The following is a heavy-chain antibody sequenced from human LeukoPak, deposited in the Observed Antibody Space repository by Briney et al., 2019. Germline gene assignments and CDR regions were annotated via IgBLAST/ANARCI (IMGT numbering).Heavy chain of an antibody. CDR1: GFTFSGYW. Sequence: GGSLRLSCAASGFTFSGYWMSWVRQAPGKGLEWVANIKQDGSEKRFVDSVKGRFTISRDNARNSLFLQMNSLRAEDTAVYYCARMTTPDYWGQGTLVTISS. J-gene: IGHJ4*02. CDR2: IKQDGSEK. CDR3: ARMTTPDY. V-gene: IGHV3-7*03. D-gene: IGHD4-11*01.